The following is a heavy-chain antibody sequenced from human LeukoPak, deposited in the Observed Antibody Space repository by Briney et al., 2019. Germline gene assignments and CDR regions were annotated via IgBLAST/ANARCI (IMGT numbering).Heavy chain of an antibody. CDR2: IYHSGST. CDR1: GGSISSGGYS. Sequence: SETLSLTCAVSGGSISSGGYSWSWIRQPPGKGLEWIGYIYHSGSTYYNPSLKSRVTISVDRSKNQFSLKLSSVTAADTAVYHCARALGSYLDYWGQGTLVTVSS. J-gene: IGHJ4*02. CDR3: ARALGSYLDY. V-gene: IGHV4-30-2*01.